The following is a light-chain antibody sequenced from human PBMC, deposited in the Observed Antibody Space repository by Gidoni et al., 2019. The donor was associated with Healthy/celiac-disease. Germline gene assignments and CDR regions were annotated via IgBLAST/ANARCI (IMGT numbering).Light chain of an antibody. J-gene: IGKJ1*01. V-gene: IGKV3-15*01. CDR1: PSVSSN. CDR3: QQYNNWPPWT. Sequence: EIVMTQSPATLSVSPGERATLSCRASPSVSSNLAWYQQKPGQAPRLLIYGASTRATVIPARFSGSGSGTEFTLTISSLQSEDFAVYYCQQYNNWPPWTFGQXTKVEIK. CDR2: GAS.